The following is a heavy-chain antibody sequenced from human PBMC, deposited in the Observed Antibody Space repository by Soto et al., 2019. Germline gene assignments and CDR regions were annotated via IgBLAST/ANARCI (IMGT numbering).Heavy chain of an antibody. V-gene: IGHV4-31*03. Sequence: QVQLQESGPGLVKPSQTLSLTCTVSGGSISSGGYYWSWIRQHPGKGLEWIGYLYYSGSTYYNPSLKSRVTISVDTSKPQCSLKLSSVTAADTAVYYCARGTTVTGSDFGYWGQGTLVTVSS. CDR3: ARGTTVTGSDFGY. J-gene: IGHJ4*02. CDR2: LYYSGST. CDR1: GGSISSGGYY. D-gene: IGHD4-17*01.